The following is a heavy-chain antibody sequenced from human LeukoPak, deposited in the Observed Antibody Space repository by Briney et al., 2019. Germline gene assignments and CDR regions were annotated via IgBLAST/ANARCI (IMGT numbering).Heavy chain of an antibody. V-gene: IGHV1-8*01. J-gene: IGHJ6*02. CDR3: ARVRQLLWFGELTYYYGMDV. D-gene: IGHD3-10*01. CDR1: GYTFTSYD. CDR2: MNPNSGNT. Sequence: ASVKVSCKASGYTFTSYDINWVRQATGQGLEWMGWMNPNSGNTGYAQKFQGRVTMTRNTSISTAYMELSSLRSEDTAGYYCARVRQLLWFGELTYYYGMDVWGQGTTVTVSS.